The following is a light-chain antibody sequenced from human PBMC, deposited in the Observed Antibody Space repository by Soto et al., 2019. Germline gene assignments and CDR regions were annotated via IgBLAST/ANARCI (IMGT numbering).Light chain of an antibody. CDR2: EVS. CDR3: SSYTSSSTFYV. Sequence: QSVLTQPASVSGSPGQSITISCAGTSSDVGGYNYVSWYQQHPGKAPKLMIYEVSNRPSGVSNRFSGSKSGNTASLTISGLQAEDEPDYYCSSYTSSSTFYVFGTGTKVTVL. V-gene: IGLV2-14*01. CDR1: SSDVGGYNY. J-gene: IGLJ1*01.